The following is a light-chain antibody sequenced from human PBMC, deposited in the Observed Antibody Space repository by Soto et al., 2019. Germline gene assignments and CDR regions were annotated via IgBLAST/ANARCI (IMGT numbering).Light chain of an antibody. J-gene: IGKJ4*01. Sequence: ENVLTQSPGTLFLSPGERATLSCRARETVSSTYLAWYQQKPGQAPRLLIYGASSRATGIPDRVSGSGSGTDFTLTISRLEPEDFALYCWQQWGGSPPIFGGGTGVEI. CDR3: QQWGGSPPI. CDR2: GAS. CDR1: ETVSSTY. V-gene: IGKV3-20*01.